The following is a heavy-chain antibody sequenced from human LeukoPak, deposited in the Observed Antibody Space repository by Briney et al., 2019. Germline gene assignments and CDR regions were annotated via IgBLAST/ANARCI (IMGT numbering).Heavy chain of an antibody. D-gene: IGHD2-2*01. CDR2: IIPIFGTA. J-gene: IGHJ1*01. Sequence: SVKVSCKASGGTFSSYAISWVRQAPGQGLEWMGRIIPIFGTANYAQKFQGRVTITTDESTSTAYMELSSLRSEDTAVYYCARDGYQPLDVTYFQHWGQGTLVTVSS. CDR3: ARDGYQPLDVTYFQH. V-gene: IGHV1-69*05. CDR1: GGTFSSYA.